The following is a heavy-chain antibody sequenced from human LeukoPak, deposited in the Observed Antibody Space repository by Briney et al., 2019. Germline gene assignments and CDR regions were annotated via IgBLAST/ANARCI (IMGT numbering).Heavy chain of an antibody. J-gene: IGHJ4*02. D-gene: IGHD6-6*01. CDR2: ISYDGSNK. CDR1: GFTFSNYA. CDR3: AGPLSAYSSSFRLAY. Sequence: GGSLRLSCAASGFTFSNYAMHWVRQAPGKGLEWVAVISYDGSNKYYAGSVKGRFTISRDNSKNTLYLQMNSLRAEDTAVYYCAGPLSAYSSSFRLAYWGQGTLVTVSS. V-gene: IGHV3-30-3*01.